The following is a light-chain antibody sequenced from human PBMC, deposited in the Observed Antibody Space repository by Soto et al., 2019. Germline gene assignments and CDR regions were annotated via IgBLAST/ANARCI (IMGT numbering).Light chain of an antibody. Sequence: QTVVTQEPSFSVSPGGTVTLTCGLSSDSVSASHFPSWYQQTPGQAPRTLIYNTNTRSSGVPDRFSGSKSGSTASLTVSGLQTEDEADYYCNSYVAGSNVFGTGTKVTVL. CDR3: NSYVAGSNV. CDR2: NTN. CDR1: SDSVSASHF. J-gene: IGLJ1*01. V-gene: IGLV8-61*01.